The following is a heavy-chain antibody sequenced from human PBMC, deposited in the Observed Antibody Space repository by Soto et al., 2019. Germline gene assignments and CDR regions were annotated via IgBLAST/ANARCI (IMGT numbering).Heavy chain of an antibody. CDR1: GFSFSDYW. CDR3: VSLCSTTPHYYFAY. Sequence: GGSLRLSCVGSGFSFSDYWMTWVRQTPEKGLEWVANIKQDGSEKYYMDSVMGRFTISRDNAKNSLYLQMNSLKADDAAVYYCVSLCSTTPHYYFAYGGQETLDPAS. V-gene: IGHV3-7*01. CDR2: IKQDGSEK. J-gene: IGHJ4*02. D-gene: IGHD3-10*02.